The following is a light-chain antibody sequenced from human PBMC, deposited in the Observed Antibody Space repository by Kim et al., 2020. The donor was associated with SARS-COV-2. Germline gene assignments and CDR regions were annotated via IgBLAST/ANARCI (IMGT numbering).Light chain of an antibody. CDR3: SSYACRNNVL. J-gene: IGLJ2*01. V-gene: IGLV2-8*01. CDR1: SSDVGGYNH. Sequence: QSALTQPPSASGSPGQSVTISCTGTSSDVGGYNHVSWYQQHPGKAPKLMIYEVNKRPSGVPDRFSGSKFGTTASLTVSGLQPEDDADYYCSSYACRNNVLFGGGTQLTVL. CDR2: EVN.